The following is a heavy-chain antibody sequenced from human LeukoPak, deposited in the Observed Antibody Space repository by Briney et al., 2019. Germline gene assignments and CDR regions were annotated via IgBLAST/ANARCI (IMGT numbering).Heavy chain of an antibody. D-gene: IGHD2-2*03. V-gene: IGHV4-39*07. CDR1: GASISSTAHY. CDR2: IYHSGSS. CDR3: ARAPGYCSGTSCYFRFDP. Sequence: SETLSLTCTVSGASISSTAHYWAWIRQSPGKGLEWIASIYHSGSSYYNPSLKSRVTISLDTSKRHFSLNLSSVTASDTANYYCARAPGYCSGTSCYFRFDPWGQGTLVTVSS. J-gene: IGHJ5*02.